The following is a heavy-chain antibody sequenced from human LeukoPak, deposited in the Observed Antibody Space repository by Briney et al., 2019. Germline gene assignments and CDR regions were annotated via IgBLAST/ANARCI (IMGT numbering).Heavy chain of an antibody. D-gene: IGHD6-25*01. Sequence: GASVKVSCKASGYTLTRYYLHWVRQAPGQGLEWMGIINPSGGNTNYAQKLQGRVTMTRDMSTSTVYMELRSLRSADTAVYYCARGSAVVAGQASWFDPWGQGTLVTVSS. CDR2: INPSGGNT. V-gene: IGHV1-46*01. CDR1: GYTLTRYY. CDR3: ARGSAVVAGQASWFDP. J-gene: IGHJ5*02.